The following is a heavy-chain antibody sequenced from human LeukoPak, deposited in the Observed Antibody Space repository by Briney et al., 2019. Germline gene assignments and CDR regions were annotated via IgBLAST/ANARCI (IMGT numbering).Heavy chain of an antibody. CDR1: GGSISSYY. D-gene: IGHD5-18*01. J-gene: IGHJ4*02. CDR3: ARANVDTAMVPSQSFDY. Sequence: PSETLSLTCTVSGGSISSYYWSWIRQPPGKGLEWIGYFYNSGSTNYNPSLKSRVTISGDTSKNQLSLKLSSVTAADTAVYYCARANVDTAMVPSQSFDYWGQGTLVTVSS. CDR2: FYNSGST. V-gene: IGHV4-59*08.